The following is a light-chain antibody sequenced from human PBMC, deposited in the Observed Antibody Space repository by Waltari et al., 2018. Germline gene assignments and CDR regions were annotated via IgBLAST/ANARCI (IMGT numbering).Light chain of an antibody. V-gene: IGKV3-11*01. CDR3: QQRSNWPYT. Sequence: CQASQEGRGYLAWYQQKPGQAPRLLILDASSRATGIPAKFSGSGSGTDFTLTVSNLEPEDFAVYYCQQRSNWPYTFGQGTRVEIK. CDR2: DAS. CDR1: QEGRGY. J-gene: IGKJ2*01.